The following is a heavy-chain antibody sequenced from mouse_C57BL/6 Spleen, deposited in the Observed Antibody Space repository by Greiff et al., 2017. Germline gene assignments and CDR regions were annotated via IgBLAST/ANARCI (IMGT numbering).Heavy chain of an antibody. D-gene: IGHD3-2*02. CDR1: GFNIKDYY. CDR3: ARGRGSGYKCAY. CDR2: IDPEDGDT. J-gene: IGHJ3*01. Sequence: VQLQQSGAELVKPGASVKLSCTASGFNIKDYYMHWVKQRPEQGLEWIGRIDPEDGDTKYAPKFQGKATMTADTSSNTAYLQLSSLTSEDTAVYYCARGRGSGYKCAYWGQGTLVTVSA. V-gene: IGHV14-2*01.